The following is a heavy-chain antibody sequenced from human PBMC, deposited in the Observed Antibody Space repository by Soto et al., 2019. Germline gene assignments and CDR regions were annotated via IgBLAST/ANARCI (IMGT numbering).Heavy chain of an antibody. J-gene: IGHJ4*02. V-gene: IGHV1-46*02. CDR1: GYTFNSYS. D-gene: IGHD2-21*02. CDR2: INPSGDSA. Sequence: QVHLVQSGAEVKKPGASVKVSCKASGYTFNSYSIHWVRQAPGQGLEWMGIINPSGDSASYAQKFLGRVTRTSDTSTSTVYMELSYLRAEDTAVYHCARDPRGVTPGQFDFWGQGTLVTVTS. CDR3: ARDPRGVTPGQFDF.